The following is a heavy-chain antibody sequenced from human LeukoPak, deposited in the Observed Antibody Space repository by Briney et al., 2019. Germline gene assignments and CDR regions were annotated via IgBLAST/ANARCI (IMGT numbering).Heavy chain of an antibody. D-gene: IGHD3-3*02. Sequence: GGSLRLSCAASGFTFSSYAMSWVRQAPGKGLEWVSAISGGGGSKYYADSVKGRFTISRDNSKNALYLQMNSLRAEDTAVYYCAKGTFLEWLPDAFDIWGQGTMVTVSS. CDR2: ISGGGGSK. CDR3: AKGTFLEWLPDAFDI. J-gene: IGHJ3*02. CDR1: GFTFSSYA. V-gene: IGHV3-23*01.